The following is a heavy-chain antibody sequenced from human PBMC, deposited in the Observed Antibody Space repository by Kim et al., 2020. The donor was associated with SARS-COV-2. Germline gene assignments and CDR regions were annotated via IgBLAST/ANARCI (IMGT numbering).Heavy chain of an antibody. J-gene: IGHJ6*02. CDR3: ARSWGDLGIAAAPNPYYYYGMDV. CDR2: IIPIFGTA. CDR1: GGTFSSYA. V-gene: IGHV1-69*13. D-gene: IGHD6-13*01. Sequence: SVKVSCKASGGTFSSYAISWVRQAPGQGLEWMGGIIPIFGTANYAQKFQGRVTITADESTSTAYMELSSLRSEDTAVYYCARSWGDLGIAAAPNPYYYYGMDVWGQGTTVTVSS.